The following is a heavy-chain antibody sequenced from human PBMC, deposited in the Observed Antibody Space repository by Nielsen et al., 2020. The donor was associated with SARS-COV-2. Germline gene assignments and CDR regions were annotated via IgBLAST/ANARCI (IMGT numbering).Heavy chain of an antibody. V-gene: IGHV3-48*04. D-gene: IGHD2-15*01. CDR2: ISTSGTTI. J-gene: IGHJ6*03. Sequence: GESLKISCAASGFTFSSYTMIWVRQAPGKGLEWVSYISTSGTTIYYADSVKGRFTISRDNAKNSLSLHMNGLRAEDTAVYYWAREGGGVDAPKDAYYYYYYMDVWGKGTTVTVSS. CDR1: GFTFSSYT. CDR3: AREGGGVDAPKDAYYYYYYMDV.